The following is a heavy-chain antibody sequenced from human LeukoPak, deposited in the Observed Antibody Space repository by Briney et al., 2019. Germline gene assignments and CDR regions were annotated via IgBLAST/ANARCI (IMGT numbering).Heavy chain of an antibody. Sequence: SETLSLTCTVSGGSISSYYWNWIRQPPGKGLEWIGYIYDSGSTYYNPSLKSRVTISVDTSKNQFSLKLSSVTPADTAVYYCARNRYSAYDPFDYWGQGTLVTVSS. D-gene: IGHD5-12*01. CDR3: ARNRYSAYDPFDY. J-gene: IGHJ4*02. V-gene: IGHV4-59*01. CDR2: IYDSGST. CDR1: GGSISSYY.